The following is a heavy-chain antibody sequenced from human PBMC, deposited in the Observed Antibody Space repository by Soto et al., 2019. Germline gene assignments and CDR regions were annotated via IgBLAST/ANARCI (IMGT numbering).Heavy chain of an antibody. J-gene: IGHJ6*02. V-gene: IGHV1-18*01. CDR3: ARVPGGPGHPHPRVDPEYSSSSGPGAALPYYYYYGMDV. CDR2: ISAYNGNT. CDR1: GYTFTSYG. D-gene: IGHD6-6*01. Sequence: GASVKVSCKASGYTFTSYGISWVRQAPGRGLEWMGWISAYNGNTNYAQKLQGRVTMTTDTSTSTAYMELRSLRSDDTAVYYCARVPGGPGHPHPRVDPEYSSSSGPGAALPYYYYYGMDVWGQGTTVTVSS.